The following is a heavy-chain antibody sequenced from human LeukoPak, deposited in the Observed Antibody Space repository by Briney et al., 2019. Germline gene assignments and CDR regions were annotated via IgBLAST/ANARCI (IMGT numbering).Heavy chain of an antibody. V-gene: IGHV4-4*07. CDR1: GDSISSYY. CDR3: ARVDGYDFWSGYYAHNWFDP. J-gene: IGHJ5*02. D-gene: IGHD3-3*01. Sequence: ASETLSLTCTVSGDSISSYYWSWIRQPAGKGLEWIGRIYTSGSTNYNPSLKSRVTMSVDTSKNQFSLKLSSVTAADTAVYYCARVDGYDFWSGYYAHNWFDPWGQGTLVTVSS. CDR2: IYTSGST.